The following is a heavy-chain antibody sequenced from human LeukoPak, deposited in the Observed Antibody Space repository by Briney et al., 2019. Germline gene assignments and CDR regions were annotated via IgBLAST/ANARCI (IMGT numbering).Heavy chain of an antibody. V-gene: IGHV3-21*01. CDR1: GFTFSSYS. CDR3: ARDGGTTVTID. J-gene: IGHJ4*02. D-gene: IGHD4-17*01. CDR2: ISSSSSYI. Sequence: GGSLRLSCAASGFTFSSYSMNWVRQAPGKGLEWVSSISSSSSYIYYADSVKGRFAISRDNAKNSLYLQMNSLRAEDTAVYYCARDGGTTVTIDWGQGTLVTVSS.